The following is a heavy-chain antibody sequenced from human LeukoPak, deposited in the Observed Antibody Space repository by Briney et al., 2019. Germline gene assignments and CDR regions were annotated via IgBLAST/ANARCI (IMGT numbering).Heavy chain of an antibody. V-gene: IGHV4-39*01. CDR3: ATYGSGSLDY. D-gene: IGHD3-10*01. CDR1: GGSISSSSYY. Sequence: PSETLSLTCTVSGGSISSSSYYWGWIRQPPGKGLEWIGSIYYSGSTYYNPSLKSRVTISVDTSKNQFSLKLSSVTAADTAVYYCATYGSGSLDYWGQGTLVTVSS. CDR2: IYYSGST. J-gene: IGHJ4*02.